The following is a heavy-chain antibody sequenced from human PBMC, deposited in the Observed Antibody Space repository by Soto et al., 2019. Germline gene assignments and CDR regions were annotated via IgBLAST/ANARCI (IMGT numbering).Heavy chain of an antibody. CDR2: INQDGSEK. Sequence: GGSLRHSCAASGFTFSSYSMNLVRQAPGKGLEWVANINQDGSEKYYVDSVKGRFTISRDNTKNTLYLEMNSLRTEDTAVYYCARGLGSSGYYAVDYWGQGTLVTVSS. D-gene: IGHD3-22*01. V-gene: IGHV3-7*02. CDR3: ARGLGSSGYYAVDY. CDR1: GFTFSSYS. J-gene: IGHJ4*02.